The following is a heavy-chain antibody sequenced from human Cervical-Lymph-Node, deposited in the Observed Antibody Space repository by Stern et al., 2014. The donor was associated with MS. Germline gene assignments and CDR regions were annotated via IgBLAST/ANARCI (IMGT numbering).Heavy chain of an antibody. CDR2: IKEDGSEK. Sequence: VQLVESGGGLVQPGGSLRLSCAASGFTFRYYWMTWVRQAPGKGLEWVADIKEDGSEKYYVDSVKGRFTISRDNAKNSLHLQMNSLRAIDTAVYFCARNKGGSYYFDYWGQGIQVTVSS. J-gene: IGHJ4*02. CDR3: ARNKGGSYYFDY. D-gene: IGHD5-12*01. V-gene: IGHV3-7*01. CDR1: GFTFRYYW.